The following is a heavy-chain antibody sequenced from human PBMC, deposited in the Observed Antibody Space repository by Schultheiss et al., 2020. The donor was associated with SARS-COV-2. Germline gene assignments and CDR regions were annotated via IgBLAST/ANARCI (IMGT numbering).Heavy chain of an antibody. D-gene: IGHD5-18*01. CDR2: INHSGST. CDR3: ARRGYSYGYAATFDY. Sequence: GSLRLSCAVYGGSFSGYYWSWIRQPPGKGLEWIGEINHSGSTNYNPSLKSRVTISVDTSKNQFSLKLSSVTAADTAVYYCARRGYSYGYAATFDYWGQGTLVTVSS. V-gene: IGHV4-34*01. J-gene: IGHJ4*02. CDR1: GGSFSGYY.